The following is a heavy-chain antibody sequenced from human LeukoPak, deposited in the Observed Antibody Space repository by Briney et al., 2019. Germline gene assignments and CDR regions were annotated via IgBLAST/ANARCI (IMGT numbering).Heavy chain of an antibody. D-gene: IGHD5-18*01. J-gene: IGHJ4*02. CDR2: IKQDGSEK. V-gene: IGHV3-7*01. CDR1: GFTFSSYW. Sequence: GGSLRLTCAASGFTFSSYWMSWVRQAPGKGLEWVANIKQDGSEKYYVDSVKGRFTISRDNAKNSLYLQMNSLRAEDTAVYYCAREGWLRRSDYWGQGTLVTVSS. CDR3: AREGWLRRSDY.